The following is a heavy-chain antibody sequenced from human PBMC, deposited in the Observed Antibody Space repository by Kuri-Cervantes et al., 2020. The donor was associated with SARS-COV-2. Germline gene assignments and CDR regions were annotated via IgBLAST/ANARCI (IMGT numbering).Heavy chain of an antibody. CDR1: GFTFTAYA. CDR2: IGRDGHT. CDR3: ALNYYFNY. Sequence: GESLKISCAAPGFTFTAYAMSWVRQAPGRGLEWVSSIGRDGHTFYADSVGGRFTISRDDSKNTLFLQMSSLRIEDTAIYYCALNYYFNYWGQGTLVTVSS. V-gene: IGHV3-23*01. D-gene: IGHD1-1*01. J-gene: IGHJ4*02.